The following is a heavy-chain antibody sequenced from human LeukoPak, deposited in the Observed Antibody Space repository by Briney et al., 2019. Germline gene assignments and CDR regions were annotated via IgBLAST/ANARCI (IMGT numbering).Heavy chain of an antibody. CDR1: GGSLSGYY. Sequence: SETLSLTCAVYGGSLSGYYWTWIRQPPGKGLEWIGEINHSGGTNYNPSLKSRVTISVDTSKNQFSLKLSSVTAADTAVYYCARGHPLLDYWGQGTLVTVSS. CDR2: INHSGGT. D-gene: IGHD2-21*02. V-gene: IGHV4-34*01. J-gene: IGHJ4*02. CDR3: ARGHPLLDY.